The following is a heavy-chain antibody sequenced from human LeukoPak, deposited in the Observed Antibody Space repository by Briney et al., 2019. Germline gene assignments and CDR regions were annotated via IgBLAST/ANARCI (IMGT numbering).Heavy chain of an antibody. CDR2: IKQDGSER. V-gene: IGHV3-7*01. CDR3: ARYGGLQLTMDV. D-gene: IGHD1-1*01. J-gene: IGHJ6*03. CDR1: GFTFISYW. Sequence: PGGSLRLSCAASGFTFISYWMSWVRQAPGKGLEWVATIKQDGSERYYVDSVKGRFTVSRDNAKNSLYLQMNSLRAEDTAVYYCARYGGLQLTMDVWGKGTTVTVSS.